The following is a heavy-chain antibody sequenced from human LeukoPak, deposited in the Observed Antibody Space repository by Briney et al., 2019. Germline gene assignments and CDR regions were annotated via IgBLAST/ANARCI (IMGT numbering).Heavy chain of an antibody. Sequence: GASVRVSCKASVYTFTPYYMHWVRQAPGQGREWMGWINPNSGGTNYVQKFQGRVTMTRNTSISTAYMELSRLRSDDTAVYYCARNYIAAAGPTYYGMDVWGQGTTVTVSS. CDR3: ARNYIAAAGPTYYGMDV. CDR1: VYTFTPYY. CDR2: INPNSGGT. V-gene: IGHV1-2*02. D-gene: IGHD6-13*01. J-gene: IGHJ6*02.